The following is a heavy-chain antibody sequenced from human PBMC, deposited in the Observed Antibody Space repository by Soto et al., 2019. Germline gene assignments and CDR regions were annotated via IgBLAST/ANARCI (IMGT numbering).Heavy chain of an antibody. CDR1: GGSISSNNW. CDR3: AKKGWSEGNFDY. CDR2: IYHSGST. V-gene: IGHV4-4*02. D-gene: IGHD3-3*01. Sequence: PSETLSLTCAVSGGSISSNNWWSWVRQPPGKGLEWIGEIYHSGSTNYNPSLKSRVTISADKPKNQFSLKLTSVTAADTAVYYCAKKGWSEGNFDYWGQGTLVTVS. J-gene: IGHJ4*02.